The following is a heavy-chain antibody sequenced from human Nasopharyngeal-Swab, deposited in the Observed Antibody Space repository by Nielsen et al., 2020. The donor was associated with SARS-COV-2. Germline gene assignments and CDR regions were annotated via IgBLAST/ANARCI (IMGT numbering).Heavy chain of an antibody. J-gene: IGHJ4*02. D-gene: IGHD2-15*01. CDR3: ARGTGVYCSGGSCYPGAFDY. Sequence: GESLKISCAASGFTFSDYYMSWIRQAPGKGLEWVSYISSSGSTIYYADSVKGRFTISRGNAENSLYLQMNSLRAEDTAVYYCARGTGVYCSGGSCYPGAFDYWGQGTLVTVSS. CDR2: ISSSGSTI. V-gene: IGHV3-11*04. CDR1: GFTFSDYY.